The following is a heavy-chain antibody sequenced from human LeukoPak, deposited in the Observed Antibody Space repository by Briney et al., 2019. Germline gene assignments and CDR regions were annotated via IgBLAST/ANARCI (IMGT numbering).Heavy chain of an antibody. Sequence: ASVKVSCKASGYTFSSYSIHWVRQAPGQRLEWIGWINAGKGNTKYSQKFQGRVTITGDTSASTAYMELSSLRSEDTAVYYCARGSCSRTSCYMDVWGQGTTVTVSS. CDR1: GYTFSSYS. V-gene: IGHV1-3*01. D-gene: IGHD2-2*01. CDR3: ARGSCSRTSCYMDV. CDR2: INAGKGNT. J-gene: IGHJ6*02.